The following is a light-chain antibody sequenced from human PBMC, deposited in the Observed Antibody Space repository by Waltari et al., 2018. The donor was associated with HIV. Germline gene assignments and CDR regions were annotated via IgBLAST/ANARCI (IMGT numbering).Light chain of an antibody. Sequence: QSALTQPASVSGSPGKSITISCIGSSSDIGAYNLFSWYQQRPGKAPKLMIYEVSDRPSGSSNRFSGSKSGITASLTISGLQADDEADYYCASYTRSGILLFGGGTRLTVL. CDR1: SSDIGAYNL. J-gene: IGLJ2*01. V-gene: IGLV2-14*01. CDR2: EVS. CDR3: ASYTRSGILL.